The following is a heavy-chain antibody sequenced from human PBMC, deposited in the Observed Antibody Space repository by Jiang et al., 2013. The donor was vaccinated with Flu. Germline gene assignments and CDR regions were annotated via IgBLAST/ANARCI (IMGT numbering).Heavy chain of an antibody. CDR3: AGPRRDGYTELGY. D-gene: IGHD5-24*01. CDR2: INIDGSSI. CDR1: GFSFSRFT. V-gene: IGHV3-74*01. Sequence: QLVESGGGLVQPGGSLRLSCAASGFSFSRFTMYWVRQAPGKGLEWVSRINIDGSSINYADFVKGRFTISRDNAKNTLYLQMDSLTAEDTALYYCAGPRRDGYTELGYWGQGTLVTVSS. J-gene: IGHJ4*02.